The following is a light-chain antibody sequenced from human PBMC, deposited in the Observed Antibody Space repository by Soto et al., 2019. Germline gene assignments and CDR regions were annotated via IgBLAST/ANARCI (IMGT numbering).Light chain of an antibody. J-gene: IGKJ5*01. V-gene: IGKV3-15*01. CDR1: QSVSSN. Sequence: EIVMTPSPATLSVSPGERATLSCRASQSVSSNLAWYQQKPGQAPRLLIYGASTRATGIPARFSGSGSGTEFTLTISSLKSEDFAVYYCQQYNNWPPITFGQGTRMEIK. CDR3: QQYNNWPPIT. CDR2: GAS.